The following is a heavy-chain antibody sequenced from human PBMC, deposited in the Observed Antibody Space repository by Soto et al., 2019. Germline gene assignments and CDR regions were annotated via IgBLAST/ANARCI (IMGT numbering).Heavy chain of an antibody. CDR3: ASSYESSGYALGAFDI. J-gene: IGHJ3*02. Sequence: SETLSLTCTVSGGSISSGDYYWSWIRQPPGKGLEWIGYIYYSGSTYYNPSLKSRVTISVDTSKNQFSLKLSSVTAADTAVYYCASSYESSGYALGAFDIWGQGTMVTVSS. D-gene: IGHD3-22*01. CDR2: IYYSGST. V-gene: IGHV4-30-4*01. CDR1: GGSISSGDYY.